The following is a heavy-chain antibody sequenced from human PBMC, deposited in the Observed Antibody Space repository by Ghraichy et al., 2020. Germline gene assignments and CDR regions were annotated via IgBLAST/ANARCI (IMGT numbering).Heavy chain of an antibody. CDR1: GGSISSSNYY. J-gene: IGHJ2*01. CDR3: AGSLAVIRYFDL. CDR2: IHHSGST. V-gene: IGHV4-39*01. Sequence: SETLSLTCTVSGGSISSSNYYWGWIRQPPGKGLEWIGSIHHSGSTYYNPSVESRLSISVDKSKNQFSLKLRSVTAADTAVYYCAGSLAVIRYFDLWGHATLVTVSS. D-gene: IGHD2-21*01.